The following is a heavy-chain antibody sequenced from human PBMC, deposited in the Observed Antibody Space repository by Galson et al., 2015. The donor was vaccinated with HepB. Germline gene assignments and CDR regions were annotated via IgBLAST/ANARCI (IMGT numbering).Heavy chain of an antibody. CDR3: ARGQLLDYDFWSGYYWACCAFDI. V-gene: IGHV1-8*01. D-gene: IGHD3-3*01. CDR1: GYTFTSYD. Sequence: SVKVSCKASGYTFTSYDINWVQQATGQGLEWMGWMNPNSGNTGYAQKFQGRVTMTRNTSISTAYMELSSLRSEDTAVYYCARGQLLDYDFWSGYYWACCAFDIWGQGTMVTVSS. J-gene: IGHJ3*02. CDR2: MNPNSGNT.